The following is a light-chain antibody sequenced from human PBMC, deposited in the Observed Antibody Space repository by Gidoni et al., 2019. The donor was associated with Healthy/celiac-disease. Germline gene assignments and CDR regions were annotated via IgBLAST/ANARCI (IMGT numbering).Light chain of an antibody. J-gene: IGKJ4*01. CDR2: GAS. Sequence: EIVLTQSPGTLSLSPGERATPSCRASQSVSSSYLAWYQQKPGQAPRLLIYGASSRATGIPDRFSGSGSGTDFTLTISRLEPEDFAVYYCQQYGSPPPETFGGGTKVEIK. CDR1: QSVSSSY. V-gene: IGKV3-20*01. CDR3: QQYGSPPPET.